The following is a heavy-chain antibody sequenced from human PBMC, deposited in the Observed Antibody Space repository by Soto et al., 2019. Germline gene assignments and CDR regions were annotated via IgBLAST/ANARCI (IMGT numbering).Heavy chain of an antibody. CDR2: IIPTFGAA. J-gene: IGHJ4*02. V-gene: IGHV1-69*01. CDR1: GGSFSSDA. D-gene: IGHD5-12*01. CDR3: ARGFSGYYSSLEY. Sequence: QVHLVQSGAEVKRPGSSVKVSCEASGGSFSSDAITWVRQVPGQGLEWMGGIIPTFGAANYGRQFQGRVTISADESTRTVYMELSSLRFDDTAVYYCARGFSGYYSSLEYWGQGTLVTVSS.